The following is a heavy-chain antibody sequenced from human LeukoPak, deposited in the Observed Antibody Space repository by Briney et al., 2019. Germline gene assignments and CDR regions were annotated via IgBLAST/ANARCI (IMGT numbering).Heavy chain of an antibody. J-gene: IGHJ5*02. V-gene: IGHV4-59*01. D-gene: IGHD3-10*01. CDR1: GGSINTYY. CDR2: MYYSGST. CDR3: ARGGVNYKIAGP. Sequence: SETLSLTCTVSGGSINTYYWSWIRQPPGKGLEWIGYMYYSGSTNYNPSLKSRVTISVDTSKNQFSLKLSSVTAADTAVYYCARGGVNYKIAGPWGQGALVTVSS.